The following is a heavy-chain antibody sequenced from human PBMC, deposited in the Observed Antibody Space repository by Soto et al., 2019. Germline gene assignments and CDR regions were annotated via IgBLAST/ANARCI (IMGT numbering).Heavy chain of an antibody. CDR3: ARDRHSSSSGYFEY. D-gene: IGHD6-6*01. Sequence: LRLSCAASGFTFSSYGMQWVRQAPGKGLEWVAVIWYDGNDKYYADFVKGRFTISRDNAKNTVSLQMNSLRAEDTAVYYCARDRHSSSSGYFEYWGQGTLVTVSS. CDR1: GFTFSSYG. CDR2: IWYDGNDK. J-gene: IGHJ4*02. V-gene: IGHV3-33*01.